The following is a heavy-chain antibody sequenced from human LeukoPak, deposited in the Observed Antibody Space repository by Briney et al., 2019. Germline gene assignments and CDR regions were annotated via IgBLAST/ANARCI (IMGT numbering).Heavy chain of an antibody. CDR2: IYPGDSRI. CDR1: GYSFTSYW. Sequence: GESLKISCQGFGYSFTSYWIGWVRQMPGKGMEWMGVIYPGDSRIRYNPSFQGQVTISVDKSISTAYLQWVSLRASDSAMYYCACRDLTSTWSFPWGQGTLVTVSS. D-gene: IGHD6-13*01. J-gene: IGHJ5*02. CDR3: ACRDLTSTWSFP. V-gene: IGHV5-51*01.